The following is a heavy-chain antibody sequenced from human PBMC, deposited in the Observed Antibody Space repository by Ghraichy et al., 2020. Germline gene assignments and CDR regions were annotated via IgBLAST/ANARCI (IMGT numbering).Heavy chain of an antibody. Sequence: SETLSLTCTVSGGSISSGDYYWSWIRQPPGKGLEWIGYIYYSGSTYYNPSLKSRVTISVDTSKNQFSLKLSSVTAADTAVYYCARDKSYYGSGSWFDPWGQGTLVTVSS. J-gene: IGHJ5*02. CDR3: ARDKSYYGSGSWFDP. CDR1: GGSISSGDYY. D-gene: IGHD3-10*01. CDR2: IYYSGST. V-gene: IGHV4-30-4*01.